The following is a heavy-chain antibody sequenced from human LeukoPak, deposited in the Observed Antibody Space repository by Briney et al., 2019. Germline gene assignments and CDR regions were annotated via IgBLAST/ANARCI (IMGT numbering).Heavy chain of an antibody. V-gene: IGHV4-39*07. CDR3: ARLALYCSSTSCYRSDFDY. D-gene: IGHD2-2*01. J-gene: IGHJ4*02. CDR1: GGSISSSSYY. Sequence: SETLSLTCTVSGGSISSSSYYWGWIRQPPGKGLEWIGSIYYSGSTYYNPSLKSRVTISVDTSKNQFSLKLSSVTAADTAVYYCARLALYCSSTSCYRSDFDYWGQGTLVTVSS. CDR2: IYYSGST.